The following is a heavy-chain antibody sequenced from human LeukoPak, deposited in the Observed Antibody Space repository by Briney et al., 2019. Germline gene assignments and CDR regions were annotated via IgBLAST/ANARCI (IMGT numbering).Heavy chain of an antibody. CDR2: ISGSGGST. V-gene: IGHV3-23*01. Sequence: PGGSLRLSCAASGFTFSSYAMNWVRQAPGKGLEWVSVISGSGGSTYYADSVKGRFTISRDNSKNTLYPQMNSLRAEDTAVYYCAKGGGDDYYYFDYWGQGTLVTVSS. CDR3: AKGGGDDYYYFDY. J-gene: IGHJ4*02. CDR1: GFTFSSYA. D-gene: IGHD5-12*01.